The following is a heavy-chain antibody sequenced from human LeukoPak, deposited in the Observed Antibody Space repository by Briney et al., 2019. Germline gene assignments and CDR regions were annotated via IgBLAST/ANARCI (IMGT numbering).Heavy chain of an antibody. CDR3: ARIYYFGDNNWRYFDS. J-gene: IGHJ4*02. CDR2: IDPDGSEK. V-gene: IGHV3-7*01. Sequence: PGGSLRLSCAAPGFTFNSYWMSWVRQAPGKGLEGVANIDPDGSEKQYGDSVKGRFTTSRDNAKNSLYLQMNSLRAEDTAIYYCARIYYFGDNNWRYFDSWGQGTLVTVSS. D-gene: IGHD3-10*01. CDR1: GFTFNSYW.